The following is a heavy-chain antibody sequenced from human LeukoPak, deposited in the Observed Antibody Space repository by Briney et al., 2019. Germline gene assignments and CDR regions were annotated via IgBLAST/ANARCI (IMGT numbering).Heavy chain of an antibody. CDR2: FSSNGDNT. Sequence: GGSLRLSCSVSGFTFSTYVMHWVRQAPGKGLEYVSAFSSNGDNTYYADSVKGRFTISRDNSKNTLYLQMSSLRADDTAVYYCVRGTGYWGQGTLVTVSS. CDR1: GFTFSTYV. J-gene: IGHJ4*02. V-gene: IGHV3-64D*06. CDR3: VRGTGY.